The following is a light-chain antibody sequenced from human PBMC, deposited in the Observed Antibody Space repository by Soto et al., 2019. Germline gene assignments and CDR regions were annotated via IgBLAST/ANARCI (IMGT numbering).Light chain of an antibody. J-gene: IGKJ1*01. CDR3: RQSYNALTGK. CDR1: QTISTF. V-gene: IGKV1-39*01. CDR2: DAS. Sequence: DIQMTQSPSSLSASVGDRVIITCRASQTISTFLNWYQQKPGEAPRVLIYDASTLQTGVPSRFSGSGYGTDFTPTISSLQPEDFASYYCRQSYNALTGKFGQVTMVDIK.